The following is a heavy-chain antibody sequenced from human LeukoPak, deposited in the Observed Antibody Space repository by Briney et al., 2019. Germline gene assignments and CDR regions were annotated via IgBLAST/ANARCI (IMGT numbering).Heavy chain of an antibody. Sequence: GASVKVSCKASGYTFTSYHINWVRQAPGQGLEWMGWINPNSGGTNYAQKFQGRVTMTRDTSISTAYMELSRLRSDDTAVYYCARDTYYYDSSGFDPWGQGTLVTVSS. CDR1: GYTFTSYH. V-gene: IGHV1-2*02. CDR3: ARDTYYYDSSGFDP. J-gene: IGHJ5*02. CDR2: INPNSGGT. D-gene: IGHD3-22*01.